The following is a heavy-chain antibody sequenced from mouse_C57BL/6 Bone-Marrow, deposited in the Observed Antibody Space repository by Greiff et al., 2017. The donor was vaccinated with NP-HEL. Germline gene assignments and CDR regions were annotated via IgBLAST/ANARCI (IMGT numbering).Heavy chain of an antibody. J-gene: IGHJ3*01. CDR1: GFTFSNYW. V-gene: IGHV6-3*01. CDR2: IRLKSDNYAT. Sequence: EVQLQESGGGLVQPGGSMKLSCVASGFTFSNYWMNWVRQSPEKGLEWVAQIRLKSDNYATHYAESVKGRFTISRDDSKSSVYLQMNNLRAEDTGIYYCTVLERFAYWGQGTLVTVSA. CDR3: TVLERFAY.